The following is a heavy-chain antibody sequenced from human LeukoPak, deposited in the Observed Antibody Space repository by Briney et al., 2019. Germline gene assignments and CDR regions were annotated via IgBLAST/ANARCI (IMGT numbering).Heavy chain of an antibody. CDR3: ARNRDGYNSFDY. V-gene: IGHV4-30-4*01. CDR1: GVSISSGDYH. D-gene: IGHD5-24*01. CDR2: ISYSGNT. Sequence: PSETLSLTCTVSGVSISSGDYHWNWIRQPPGRGLEWIGYISYSGNTYYNPSLKSRLTISLDTSRSQISLKLSSVTAADTAVYYCARNRDGYNSFDYWGQGTLVTVSS. J-gene: IGHJ4*02.